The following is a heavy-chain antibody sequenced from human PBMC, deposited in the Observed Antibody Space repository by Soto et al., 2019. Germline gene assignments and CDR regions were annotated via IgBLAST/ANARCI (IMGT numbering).Heavy chain of an antibody. D-gene: IGHD5-18*01. Sequence: GALVTVSCKASGYTFTSYGIRWVRQAPGQGLQRMGCISADHGHTNHAQKLHGRATMTTDTSTSTAHMALRSLRSYDPVVSYCARDLRRGYSYGTDYWRQETLVTISS. CDR2: ISADHGHT. V-gene: IGHV1-18*01. CDR1: GYTFTSYG. CDR3: ARDLRRGYSYGTDY. J-gene: IGHJ4*02.